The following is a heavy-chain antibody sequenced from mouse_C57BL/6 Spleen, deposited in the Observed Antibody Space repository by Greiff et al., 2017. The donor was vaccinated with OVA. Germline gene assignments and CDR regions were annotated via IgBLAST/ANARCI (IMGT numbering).Heavy chain of an antibody. V-gene: IGHV6-3*01. J-gene: IGHJ1*03. CDR3: TDYYGYFDV. Sequence: EVHLVESGGGLVQPGGSMKLSCVASGFTFSNYWMNWVRQSPEKGLEWVAQIRLKSDNYATHYAESVKGRFTISRDDSKSSVYLQMNNLRAEDTGIYYCTDYYGYFDVWGTGTTVTVSS. CDR2: IRLKSDNYAT. CDR1: GFTFSNYW.